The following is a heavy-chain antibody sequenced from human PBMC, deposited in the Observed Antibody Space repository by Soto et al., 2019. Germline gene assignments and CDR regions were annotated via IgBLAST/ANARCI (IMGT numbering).Heavy chain of an antibody. CDR3: GRYYCISTSCSKNGFAP. D-gene: IGHD2-2*01. V-gene: IGHV4-39*01. CDR1: GGSISSGGYY. J-gene: IGHJ5*02. Sequence: PSETLSLTCTVSGGSISSGGYYWGWIRQPPGKGLEWIGSIYYSGSTYYNPSLKSRVTISVDTSKNQFSLKLSSVTAADTAVYYCGRYYCISTSCSKNGFAPWGRGTLVTFS. CDR2: IYYSGST.